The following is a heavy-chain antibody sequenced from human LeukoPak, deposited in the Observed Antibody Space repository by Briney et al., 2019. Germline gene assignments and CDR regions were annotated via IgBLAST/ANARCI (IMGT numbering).Heavy chain of an antibody. CDR3: ARDQWSGSCRSTRCSELDY. D-gene: IGHD2-15*01. J-gene: IGHJ4*02. CDR2: IWFDGSKE. CDR1: GFTFSTFG. V-gene: IGHV3-33*01. Sequence: PGGSLRLSCEASGFTFSTFGFHWVRQAPGKGLEWVGVIWFDGSKEYYADSVKGRFTISRDNSKNTIYLQMNSLRAEDTAIYCSARDQWSGSCRSTRCSELDYWGQPSLVTVSS.